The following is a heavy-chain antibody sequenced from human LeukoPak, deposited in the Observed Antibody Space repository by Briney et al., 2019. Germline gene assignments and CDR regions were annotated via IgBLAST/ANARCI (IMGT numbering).Heavy chain of an antibody. CDR2: ISSSSSYI. CDR3: ARGAGEQWLVKLEYYFDY. D-gene: IGHD6-19*01. J-gene: IGHJ4*02. Sequence: PGGSLRLSCAASGFTFSSYSMNWVRQAPGKGLEWVSSISSSSSYIYYADSVKGRFTISRDNAKNSLYLQMNSLRAEDTAVYYCARGAGEQWLVKLEYYFDYWGQETLFTVSS. V-gene: IGHV3-21*01. CDR1: GFTFSSYS.